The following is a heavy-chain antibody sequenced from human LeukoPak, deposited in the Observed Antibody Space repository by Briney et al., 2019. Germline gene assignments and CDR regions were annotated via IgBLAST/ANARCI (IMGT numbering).Heavy chain of an antibody. CDR1: GFTFSSYW. V-gene: IGHV3-7*01. J-gene: IGHJ4*02. Sequence: SGGSLRLSCAASGFTFSSYWMSWVRQAPGKGLEWVANIKQDGSEKYYVDSVKGRFTISRDNAKNSLYLQMNSLRAEDTAVYYCASHGRWLDPITMIVVVGWFDYWGQGTLVTVSS. D-gene: IGHD3-22*01. CDR3: ASHGRWLDPITMIVVVGWFDY. CDR2: IKQDGSEK.